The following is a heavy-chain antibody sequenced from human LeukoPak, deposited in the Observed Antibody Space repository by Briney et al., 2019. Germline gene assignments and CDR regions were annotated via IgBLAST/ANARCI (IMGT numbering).Heavy chain of an antibody. V-gene: IGHV4-59*01. CDR3: ARGHRLWGLPDY. CDR2: IYYSGST. D-gene: IGHD3-16*01. J-gene: IGHJ4*02. Sequence: SETLSLTCTVSGGSICSYYWSWMRQPPGKGLEWIGYIYYSGSTNYNPSLKSRVTISVDTSKNQFSLKLSSVTAADTAVYYCARGHRLWGLPDYWGQGTLVTVSS. CDR1: GGSICSYY.